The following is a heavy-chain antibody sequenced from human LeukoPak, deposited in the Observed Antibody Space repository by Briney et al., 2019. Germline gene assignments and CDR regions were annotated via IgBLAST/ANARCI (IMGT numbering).Heavy chain of an antibody. J-gene: IGHJ4*02. CDR3: VNLGADY. Sequence: GGSLRLSCAASGFTFRTYAMHWVRQAPGKGLEYVAAITSNGSSTYYADSVKGRFTVSRDNSKNTVYLQMVRLSPEDLAVYYCVNLGADYWGKGTLVSVSS. CDR1: GFTFRTYA. V-gene: IGHV3-64*02. D-gene: IGHD3-16*01. CDR2: ITSNGSST.